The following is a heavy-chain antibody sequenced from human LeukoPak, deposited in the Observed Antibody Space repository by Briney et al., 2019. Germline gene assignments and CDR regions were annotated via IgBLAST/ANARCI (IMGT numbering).Heavy chain of an antibody. CDR3: AREIDFWSGYHFDY. CDR1: GGSFSGYY. V-gene: IGHV4-34*01. Sequence: SETLSLTCAVYGGSFSGYYWSWIRQPPGKGLEWIGEINHRGSTNYNPSLKSRVTVSLDTSKNQFSLNLSSVTAADTAVYYCAREIDFWSGYHFDYWGQGTLVTVSS. D-gene: IGHD3-3*01. CDR2: INHRGST. J-gene: IGHJ4*02.